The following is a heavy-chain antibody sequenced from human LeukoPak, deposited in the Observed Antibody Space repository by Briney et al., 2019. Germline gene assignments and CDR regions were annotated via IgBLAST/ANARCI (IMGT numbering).Heavy chain of an antibody. Sequence: GGSLRLSCAASGFTFNRYNMNWVRRAPGKGLEWVSSIDDSGDISKYAGSVKGRFTISRDNSKNTLYLQMNSLRVEDTAMYYCTARRDDYWGQGTLVTVSS. CDR3: TARRDDY. CDR2: IDDSGDIS. CDR1: GFTFNRYN. J-gene: IGHJ4*02. D-gene: IGHD5-18*01. V-gene: IGHV3-23*01.